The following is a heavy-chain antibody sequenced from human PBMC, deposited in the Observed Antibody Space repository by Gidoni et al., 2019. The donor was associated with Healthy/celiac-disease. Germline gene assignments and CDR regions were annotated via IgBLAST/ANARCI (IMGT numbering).Heavy chain of an antibody. CDR1: GFPFSSYS. Sequence: EVQLVESGGGLVQPGGSLRLSCAASGFPFSSYSMNWVRQAPGKGLEWVSYISSSSSTIYYADSVKGRFTISRDNAKNSLYLQMNSLRDEDTAVYYCARDRDSSGYYYYYYYGMDVWGQGTTVTVSS. CDR2: ISSSSSTI. CDR3: ARDRDSSGYYYYYYYGMDV. D-gene: IGHD3-22*01. V-gene: IGHV3-48*02. J-gene: IGHJ6*02.